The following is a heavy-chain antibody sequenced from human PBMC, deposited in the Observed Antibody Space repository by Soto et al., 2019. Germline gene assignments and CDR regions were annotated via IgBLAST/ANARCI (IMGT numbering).Heavy chain of an antibody. D-gene: IGHD1-26*01. Sequence: SVKVSCKASGGTFSSYTISWVRQAPGQGLEWLGRIIPILGIANYAQKFQGRVTITPDKSTSTAYTELSRLGSEDTAVYYCAREVGRLAGNYFDYGGQGTQVTV. CDR1: GGTFSSYT. V-gene: IGHV1-69*02. J-gene: IGHJ4*02. CDR2: IIPILGIA. CDR3: AREVGRLAGNYFDY.